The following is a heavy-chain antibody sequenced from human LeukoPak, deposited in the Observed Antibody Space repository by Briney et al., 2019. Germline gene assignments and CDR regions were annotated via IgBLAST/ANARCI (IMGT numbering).Heavy chain of an antibody. CDR1: GFPFNTFR. CDR3: ARHGSRRGAWFDP. D-gene: IGHD3-10*01. Sequence: GGSLRLSCAASGFPFNTFRMIWVRQPPEEGGEGVANIKQDGSENSDVDSVKGRFTISRDNAKDSLYLQMDSLRAEDTAVYYCARHGSRRGAWFDPWGQGTLVTVSS. CDR2: IKQDGSEN. J-gene: IGHJ5*02. V-gene: IGHV3-7*01.